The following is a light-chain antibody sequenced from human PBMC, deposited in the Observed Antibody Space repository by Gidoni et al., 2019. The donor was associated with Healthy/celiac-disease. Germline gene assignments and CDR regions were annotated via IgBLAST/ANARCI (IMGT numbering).Light chain of an antibody. CDR2: AAS. Sequence: DIQMTQSPSSLSASVGDRVTITCRASQSISSYLNWYQQKPGKAPKLLIYAASSLQSGVPSRFSGSGSWTDFTLPISRLQPEDFATYYCQHSYSTPPTFGQGTKVEIK. CDR3: QHSYSTPPT. V-gene: IGKV1-39*01. CDR1: QSISSY. J-gene: IGKJ1*01.